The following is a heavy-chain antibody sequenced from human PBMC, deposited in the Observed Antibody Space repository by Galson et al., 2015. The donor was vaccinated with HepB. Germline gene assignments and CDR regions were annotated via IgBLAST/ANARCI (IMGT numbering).Heavy chain of an antibody. Sequence: TLSLTCAVSGGSISSGGYSWSWIRQPPGKGLEWIGYIYHSGSTYYNPSLKSRVTISVDRSKNQFSLKLSSVTAADTAVYYCASRDYGGNSGGFDYWGQGTLVTVSS. CDR3: ASRDYGGNSGGFDY. D-gene: IGHD4-23*01. CDR2: IYHSGST. CDR1: GGSISSGGYS. J-gene: IGHJ4*02. V-gene: IGHV4-30-2*01.